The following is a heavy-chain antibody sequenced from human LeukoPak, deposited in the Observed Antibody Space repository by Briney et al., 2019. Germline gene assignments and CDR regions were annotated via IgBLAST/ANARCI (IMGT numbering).Heavy chain of an antibody. D-gene: IGHD5-12*01. J-gene: IGHJ4*02. CDR3: ARGYSGYDLRIPSHFDY. Sequence: SETLSLTCTVTGYSISSGYYWGWMRQPPGKGLDWIGSIYHSGSTYYNPSLKSRVSISVDTSKNQFSLKLSSVTAADTAVYYCARGYSGYDLRIPSHFDYWGQGTLVTVSS. CDR1: GYSISSGYY. CDR2: IYHSGST. V-gene: IGHV4-38-2*02.